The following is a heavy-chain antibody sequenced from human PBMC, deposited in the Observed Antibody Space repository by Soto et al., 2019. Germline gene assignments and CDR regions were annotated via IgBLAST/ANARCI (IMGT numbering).Heavy chain of an antibody. D-gene: IGHD2-15*01. Sequence: SETLSLTCTVSGGSISSYYWSWIRQPPGKGLEWIGYIYYSGSTYYSPSLKSRVTISVDTSKNQFSLKLSSVTAADTAVYYCARLRYCSGGSCFFSFYWGQGTLVTVSS. CDR1: GGSISSYY. J-gene: IGHJ4*02. CDR2: IYYSGST. V-gene: IGHV4-59*08. CDR3: ARLRYCSGGSCFFSFY.